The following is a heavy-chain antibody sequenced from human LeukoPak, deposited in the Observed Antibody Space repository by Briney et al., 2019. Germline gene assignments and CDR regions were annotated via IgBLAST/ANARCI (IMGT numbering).Heavy chain of an antibody. CDR2: ISYDGSNK. CDR3: AKGLRDGSYGMDV. V-gene: IGHV3-30*18. CDR1: GFTFSSYG. Sequence: GGSLRLSCAASGFTFSSYGMHWVRQAPGKGLEWVAVISYDGSNKYYADSVKGRFTISRDNSKNTLYLQMNSLRAEDTAVYYCAKGLRDGSYGMDVWGQGTTVTVSS. J-gene: IGHJ6*02. D-gene: IGHD5-24*01.